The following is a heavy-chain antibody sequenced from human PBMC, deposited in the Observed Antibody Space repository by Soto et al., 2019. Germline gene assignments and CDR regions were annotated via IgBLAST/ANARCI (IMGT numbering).Heavy chain of an antibody. CDR1: GFTFTSSA. CDR3: AAGSTVNRAGAFDI. V-gene: IGHV1-58*01. CDR2: IVVGSGNT. J-gene: IGHJ3*02. Sequence: GASVKVSCKASGFTFTSSAVQWVRQARGQRLEWIGWIVVGSGNTNYAQKFQERVTITRDMSTSTAYMELSSLRSEDTAVYYCAAGSTVNRAGAFDIWGQGTMVTVSS. D-gene: IGHD4-17*01.